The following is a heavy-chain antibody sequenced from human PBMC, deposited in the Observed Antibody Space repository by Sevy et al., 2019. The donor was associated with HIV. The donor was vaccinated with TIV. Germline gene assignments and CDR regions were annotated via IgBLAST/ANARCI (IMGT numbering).Heavy chain of an antibody. CDR1: GFTFDGYT. CDR3: AKDGVYSSSSGSTPYYFDY. V-gene: IGHV3-43*01. J-gene: IGHJ4*02. Sequence: GGSLRLSCAASGFTFDGYTMHWVRQAPGKGLEWVSLISWDGGSTYYADSVKGRFTISRDNSKNSLYLQMNSLRTEDTALYYCAKDGVYSSSSGSTPYYFDYWGQGTLVTVSS. CDR2: ISWDGGST. D-gene: IGHD6-6*01.